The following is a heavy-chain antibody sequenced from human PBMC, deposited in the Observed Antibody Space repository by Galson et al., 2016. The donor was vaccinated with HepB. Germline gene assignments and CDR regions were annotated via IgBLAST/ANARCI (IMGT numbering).Heavy chain of an antibody. D-gene: IGHD3-22*01. V-gene: IGHV4-34*01. CDR2: INHSGRT. Sequence: SETLSPTCVVSGGSFSGYDWNWIRQSPGKGLEWIGEINHSGRTNYNPSLKSLVAISVDMSKNQFSLKLRSVTAADTAAYFCAFPYDSSAFDYWGQGSLVTVSS. CDR3: AFPYDSSAFDY. CDR1: GGSFSGYD. J-gene: IGHJ4*02.